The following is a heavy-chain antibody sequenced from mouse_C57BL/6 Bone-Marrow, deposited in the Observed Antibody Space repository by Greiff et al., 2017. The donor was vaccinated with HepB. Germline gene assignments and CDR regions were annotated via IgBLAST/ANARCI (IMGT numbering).Heavy chain of an antibody. CDR2: IWRGGST. J-gene: IGHJ4*01. CDR1: GFSLTSYG. D-gene: IGHD1-1*02. Sequence: VQRVESGPGLVQPSQSLSITCTVSGFSLTSYGVHWVRQSPGKGLEWLGVIWRGGSTDYNAAFMSRLSITKDNSKSQVFFKMNSLQADDTAIYYCAKRGVLSYYYAMDYWGQGTSVTVSS. V-gene: IGHV2-5*01. CDR3: AKRGVLSYYYAMDY.